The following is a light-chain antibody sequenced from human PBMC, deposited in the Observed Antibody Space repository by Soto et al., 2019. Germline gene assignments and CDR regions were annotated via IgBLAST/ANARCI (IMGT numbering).Light chain of an antibody. CDR3: QQYGSSGT. CDR2: GAS. CDR1: QSVSSNY. Sequence: EIVLTQSPGALSLSPRERATLSCRASQSVSSNYLACYQQKPGQAPRLLIYGASNRATGIPDRFSGSGSGTDFPLTISRLEPEDFAVYYCQQYGSSGTFGQGTKV. J-gene: IGKJ1*01. V-gene: IGKV3-20*01.